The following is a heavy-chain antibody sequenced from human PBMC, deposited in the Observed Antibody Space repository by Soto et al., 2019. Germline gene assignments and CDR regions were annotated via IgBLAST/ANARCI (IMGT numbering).Heavy chain of an antibody. Sequence: SETLSLTCTVSGGSISSYYWSWIRQPPGKGLEWIGYIYYSGSTNYNPSLKSRVTISVDTSKNQFSLKLSSVTAADTAVYYCARLLSDYGDYYYYYYMDVWGKGTTVTVSS. CDR2: IYYSGST. J-gene: IGHJ6*03. D-gene: IGHD3-16*01. CDR3: ARLLSDYGDYYYYYYMDV. V-gene: IGHV4-59*08. CDR1: GGSISSYY.